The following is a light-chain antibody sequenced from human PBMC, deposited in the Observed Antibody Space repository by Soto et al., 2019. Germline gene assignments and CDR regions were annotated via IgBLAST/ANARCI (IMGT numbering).Light chain of an antibody. CDR3: QQYNSYSPT. CDR2: DAY. J-gene: IGKJ1*01. V-gene: IGKV1-5*01. Sequence: DIQMTQSPSTLSASVGDRVTITCRASQSISSWLAWYQQKPGKAPKLLIYDAYSLESEVPSRFSGSGSGTEFTLTISSLQPDDFSTYYCQQYNSYSPTFGQGTKVEIK. CDR1: QSISSW.